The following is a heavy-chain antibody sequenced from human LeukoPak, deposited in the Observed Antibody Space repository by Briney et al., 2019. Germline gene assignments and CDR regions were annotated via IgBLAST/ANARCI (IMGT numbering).Heavy chain of an antibody. CDR2: IYPGDSDT. V-gene: IGHV5-51*01. CDR3: ARHRIQGATNSHFDY. Sequence: GESLKISCKGSGHSFSNYWIVWVRQMPGKGLERMGIIYPGDSDTRYSPSFQGQVTISADKSINTAYLQWSGLKASDTAIYYCARHRIQGATNSHFDYWGQGTLVTVSS. CDR1: GHSFSNYW. D-gene: IGHD1-26*01. J-gene: IGHJ4*02.